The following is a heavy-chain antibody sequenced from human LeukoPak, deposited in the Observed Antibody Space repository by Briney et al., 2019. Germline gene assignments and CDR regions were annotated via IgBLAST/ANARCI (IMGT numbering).Heavy chain of an antibody. J-gene: IGHJ6*04. D-gene: IGHD3-10*02. CDR1: GFTFSSYW. CDR3: AELGITMIGGV. CDR2: IKQDGSEK. Sequence: GGSLRLSCAASGFTFSSYWMSWVRQAPGKGLEGVANIKQDGSEKYYVYSVKGRFTISRDNAKNSLYLQMNSLRAEDTAVYYCAELGITMIGGVWGKGTTVTISS. V-gene: IGHV3-7*01.